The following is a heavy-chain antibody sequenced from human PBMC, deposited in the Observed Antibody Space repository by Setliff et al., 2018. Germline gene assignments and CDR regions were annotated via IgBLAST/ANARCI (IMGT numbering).Heavy chain of an antibody. CDR3: AKAESSTAASTPVDY. CDR2: LSASGVST. V-gene: IGHV3-23*01. CDR1: GFTFSTYA. J-gene: IGHJ4*02. Sequence: GGSLRLSCAASGFTFSTYAMNGVRQAPGKGLEWVASLSASGVSTYYADSVKGQFTISRDNSNNILYLQLNNLRAEDTALYYCAKAESSTAASTPVDYWGRGILVTVSS. D-gene: IGHD2-2*01.